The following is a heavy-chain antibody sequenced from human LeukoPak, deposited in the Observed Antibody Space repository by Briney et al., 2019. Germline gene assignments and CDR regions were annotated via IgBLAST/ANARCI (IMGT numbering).Heavy chain of an antibody. CDR3: ARDRGRGGLSSAFDI. V-gene: IGHV1-2*04. D-gene: IGHD3-16*01. CDR2: INPNSGGT. CDR1: GYTFTDYY. Sequence: GASVKVSCKASGYTFTDYYIHWVRQAPGQGLEWIGWINPNSGGTNYAQKFQGWVTMTRDTSINTAYMELSRQKSDDSVVYYCARDRGRGGLSSAFDIWGQGTMVTVSS. J-gene: IGHJ3*02.